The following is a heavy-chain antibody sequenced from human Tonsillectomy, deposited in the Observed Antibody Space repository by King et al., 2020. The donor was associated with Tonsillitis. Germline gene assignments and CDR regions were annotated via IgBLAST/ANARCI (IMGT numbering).Heavy chain of an antibody. Sequence: VQLQESGPGLVKPSETLSLTCTVSGGSISSSSYYWGWIRQPPGKGLEWIGSIYYSGSTYYNPSLKSRVTISADTSKNQFSLKLSSVTAADTAVYYCTSQEGILFDYARDYWGQGTLVTVSS. D-gene: IGHD3-16*01. J-gene: IGHJ4*02. CDR2: IYYSGST. CDR3: TSQEGILFDYARDY. CDR1: GGSISSSSYY. V-gene: IGHV4-39*01.